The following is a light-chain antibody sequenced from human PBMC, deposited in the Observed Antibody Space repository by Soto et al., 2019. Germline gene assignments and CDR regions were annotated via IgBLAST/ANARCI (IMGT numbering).Light chain of an antibody. V-gene: IGKV3-15*01. CDR2: GAS. Sequence: EIVMTQSPPTLSVSPGERASLSCRASQSVSSNLAWYQQKPGQAPRLLIYGASTRVTGIPARFSGSGSGTEFTLTISSLQSEDFAVYYCQQYNNWPPVTFGGGTKVDI. CDR1: QSVSSN. CDR3: QQYNNWPPVT. J-gene: IGKJ4*01.